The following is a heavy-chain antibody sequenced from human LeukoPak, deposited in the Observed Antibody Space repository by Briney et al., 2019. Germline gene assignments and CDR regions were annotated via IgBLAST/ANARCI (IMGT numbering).Heavy chain of an antibody. Sequence: AASVKVSCKTSGYAFTNYAITWVRQPPGQGLEWMGWIRTYNGDTNYAPKLQGRLTMTTDTSTRTVYLDMRSLTSDDTAVYYCAKALSGNNGPGSLTEFDDWGQGTLVTVSS. CDR2: IRTYNGDT. D-gene: IGHD2/OR15-2a*01. J-gene: IGHJ4*02. CDR1: GYAFTNYA. CDR3: AKALSGNNGPGSLTEFDD. V-gene: IGHV1-18*01.